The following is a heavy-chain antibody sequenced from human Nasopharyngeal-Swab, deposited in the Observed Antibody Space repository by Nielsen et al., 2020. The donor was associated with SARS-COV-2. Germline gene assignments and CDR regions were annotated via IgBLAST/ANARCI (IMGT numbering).Heavy chain of an antibody. CDR2: INHSGST. V-gene: IGHV4-34*01. D-gene: IGHD2-15*01. J-gene: IGHJ5*02. CDR3: ARDRYCSGGSCYRRNNWFDP. CDR1: GASFSGYY. Sequence: SQTLSPTCPLYGASFSGYYWSWIRQLPGKGLEWIGEINHSGSTNNNPSLKSGVTISVDTSKNQFSLKLSSVTAADTAVYYCARDRYCSGGSCYRRNNWFDPWGQGTLVTVSS.